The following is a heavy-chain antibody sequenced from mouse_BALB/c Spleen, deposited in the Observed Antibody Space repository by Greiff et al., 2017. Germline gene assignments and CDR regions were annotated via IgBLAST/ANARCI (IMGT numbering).Heavy chain of an antibody. J-gene: IGHJ2*01. D-gene: IGHD2-14*01. CDR2: INPSTGYT. Sequence: VQLQQSAAELARPGASVKMSCKASGYTFTSYWMHWVKQRPGKGLEWIGYINPSTGYTEYNQKFKDKATLTADKSSSTAYMQLSSLTSEDSAVYYCCYNRYDVGYWGQGTTLTVSS. CDR3: CYNRYDVGY. V-gene: IGHV1-4*02. CDR1: GYTFTSYW.